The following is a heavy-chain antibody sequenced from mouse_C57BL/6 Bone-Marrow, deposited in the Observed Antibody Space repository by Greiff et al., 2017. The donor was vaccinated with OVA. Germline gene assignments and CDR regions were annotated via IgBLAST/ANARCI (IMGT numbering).Heavy chain of an antibody. V-gene: IGHV1-26*01. CDR3: STVPFAY. CDR1: GYTFTDYY. Sequence: EVQLQQSGPELVKPGASVKISCKASGYTFTDYYMNWVKQSHGKSLEWIGDINPNNGGTSYNQQFKGKATLTVDKSSSTAYMELRSLTSEDSAVYYCSTVPFAYWGQGTLVTVSA. D-gene: IGHD1-1*01. J-gene: IGHJ3*01. CDR2: INPNNGGT.